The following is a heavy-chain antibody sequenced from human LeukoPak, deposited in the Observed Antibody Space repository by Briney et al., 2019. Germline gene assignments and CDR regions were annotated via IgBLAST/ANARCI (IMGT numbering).Heavy chain of an antibody. D-gene: IGHD1-26*01. J-gene: IGHJ6*03. CDR1: GFTFSSYG. CDR3: AKVRDGRSTGGTYYYYMDV. CDR2: IRYDGSNE. Sequence: GGSLRLSCAASGFTFSSYGMHWVRQAPGKGLEWVAFIRYDGSNEYSADSVKGRFTISRDNSKNTLYLQMNSLKTEDTAVYYCAKVRDGRSTGGTYYYYMDVWGEGTTVTVSS. V-gene: IGHV3-30*02.